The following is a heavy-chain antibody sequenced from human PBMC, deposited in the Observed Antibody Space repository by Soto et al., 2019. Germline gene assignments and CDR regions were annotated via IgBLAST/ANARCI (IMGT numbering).Heavy chain of an antibody. J-gene: IGHJ4*02. CDR3: ARDTNYRSASFDY. CDR1: GFTFSNYA. Sequence: QVQLVESGGGVVQPGRSLRLSCAASGFTFSNYAIHWVRQAPGKGLEWVAVISYDGSNKYYADSVKGRFTISRDNSKKPVYLKMNSLSAEDTAVYYCARDTNYRSASFDYWGQETLVTVSS. V-gene: IGHV3-30-3*01. D-gene: IGHD6-25*01. CDR2: ISYDGSNK.